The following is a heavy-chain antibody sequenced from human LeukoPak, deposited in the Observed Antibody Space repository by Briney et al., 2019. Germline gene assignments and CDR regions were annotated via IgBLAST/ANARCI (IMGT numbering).Heavy chain of an antibody. V-gene: IGHV1-8*03. Sequence: ASVKVSCKASGYTFTSYDINWVRQATGQGLEWMGWMNPNSGNTGYAQKFQGRVTITRNTSISTAYMELSSLRSEDTAVYYCARSPIVVVPAAAFYIDYWGQGTLVAVSS. J-gene: IGHJ4*02. D-gene: IGHD2-2*01. CDR3: ARSPIVVVPAAAFYIDY. CDR2: MNPNSGNT. CDR1: GYTFTSYD.